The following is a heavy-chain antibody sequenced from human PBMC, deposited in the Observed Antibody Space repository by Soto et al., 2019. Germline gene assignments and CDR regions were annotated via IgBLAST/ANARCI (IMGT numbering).Heavy chain of an antibody. CDR2: ISYDGSNK. CDR1: GFTFSSYA. Sequence: QVQLVESGGGVVQPGRSLRLSCAASGFTFSSYAMHWVRQAPGKGLEWVAVISYDGSNKYYADSVKGRLTISRDNSKNTLYLQMNSLRAEDTAVYYCAREGYSSGFDYWGQGTLVTVSS. J-gene: IGHJ4*02. V-gene: IGHV3-30-3*01. CDR3: AREGYSSGFDY. D-gene: IGHD6-19*01.